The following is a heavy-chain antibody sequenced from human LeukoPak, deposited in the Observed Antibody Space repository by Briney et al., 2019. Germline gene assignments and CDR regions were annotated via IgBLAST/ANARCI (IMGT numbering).Heavy chain of an antibody. D-gene: IGHD2-2*01. J-gene: IGHJ4*02. V-gene: IGHV4-59*08. Sequence: SETLSLTCTVSGGSISSYFWSWIRQPPGKGLEWIGYIYSTGSTNYNPSLRGRVTISVDTSKNQFSLKLRSVTAADTAVYYCTRHTSPTFDYWGQGTLVTASS. CDR2: IYSTGST. CDR3: TRHTSPTFDY. CDR1: GGSISSYF.